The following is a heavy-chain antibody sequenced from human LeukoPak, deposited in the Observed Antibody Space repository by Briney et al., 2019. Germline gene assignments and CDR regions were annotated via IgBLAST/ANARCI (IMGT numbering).Heavy chain of an antibody. CDR3: VRQQYSSGDYENDY. CDR1: GYSFATYW. Sequence: GESLKISCKGSGYSFATYWIGWVRQMPGKGLEWMGIIYPSDSDTRYNPAFQGQVTISADKSFAYLQWTSLKASDTAIYFCVRQQYSSGDYENDYWGQGTLVTVSS. V-gene: IGHV5-51*01. J-gene: IGHJ4*02. CDR2: IYPSDSDT. D-gene: IGHD6-19*01.